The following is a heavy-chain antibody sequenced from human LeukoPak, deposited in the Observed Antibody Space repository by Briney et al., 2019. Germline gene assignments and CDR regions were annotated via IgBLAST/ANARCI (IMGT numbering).Heavy chain of an antibody. CDR1: GYTFSSYA. CDR3: ARDLLSDDSPYFDY. D-gene: IGHD2-15*01. V-gene: IGHV1-3*01. J-gene: IGHJ4*02. Sequence: ASVKVSCKASGYTFSSYAWHWVRQAPGQRPEWMGWINAGNGNTKYSQKFQGRVTITRDTSASTAYMEPSSLRSEDTAVYYCARDLLSDDSPYFDYWGQGTLVTVSS. CDR2: INAGNGNT.